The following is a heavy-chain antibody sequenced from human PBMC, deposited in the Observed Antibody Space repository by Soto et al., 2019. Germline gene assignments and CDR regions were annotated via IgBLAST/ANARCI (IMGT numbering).Heavy chain of an antibody. CDR3: ARDPRIAARPKTYYYGMDV. CDR1: GGTFSSYA. J-gene: IGHJ6*02. D-gene: IGHD6-6*01. V-gene: IGHV1-69*01. CDR2: ILPIFGTA. Sequence: QVQLVQSGAEVKKPGSSVKVSCKASGGTFSSYAISWVRQAPGQGLEWMGGILPIFGTANYAQKFHGRVTITADETTSTAYRELSSLRSEDTAVYYCARDPRIAARPKTYYYGMDVWGQGTTVTVS.